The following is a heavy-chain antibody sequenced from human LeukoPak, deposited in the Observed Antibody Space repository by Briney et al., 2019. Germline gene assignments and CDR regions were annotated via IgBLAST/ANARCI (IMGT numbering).Heavy chain of an antibody. V-gene: IGHV4-4*07. CDR2: IYTSGST. Sequence: SETLSLTCTVSGGSIGSYYWSWIRQPAGKGLEWIGRIYTSGSTNYNPSLKSRVTMSVDTSKNQFSLKLSSVTAADTAVYYCARIRSARDYYMDVWGKGTTVTVSS. D-gene: IGHD3-10*01. J-gene: IGHJ6*03. CDR3: ARIRSARDYYMDV. CDR1: GGSIGSYY.